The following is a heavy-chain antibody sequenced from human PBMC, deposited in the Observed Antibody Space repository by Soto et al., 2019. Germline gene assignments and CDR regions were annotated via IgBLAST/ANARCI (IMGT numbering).Heavy chain of an antibody. V-gene: IGHV3-74*01. D-gene: IGHD1-1*01. Sequence: GGSLRLSCAASGFTFSSYAMSWVRQAPGKGLVWVSRINSDGSSTTYADSVKGRFTISRDSAKNTLYLQTNSLRAEDTAVYYCTGTYRADYYYYMDVWGKGTTVTVSS. CDR3: TGTYRADYYYYMDV. CDR2: INSDGSST. CDR1: GFTFSSYA. J-gene: IGHJ6*03.